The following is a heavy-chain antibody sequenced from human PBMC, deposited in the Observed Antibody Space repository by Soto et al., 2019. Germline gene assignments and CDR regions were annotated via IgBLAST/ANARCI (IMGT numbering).Heavy chain of an antibody. CDR2: INPNSGGT. D-gene: IGHD1-26*01. CDR3: ARDRGWELLRGWFDP. J-gene: IGHJ5*02. V-gene: IGHV1-2*02. CDR1: GYTFTGYY. Sequence: QVQLVQSGAEVKKPGASVKVSCKASGYTFTGYYMHWVRQAPGQGLEWMGWINPNSGGTNYAQKFQGRVTMTRDTSISTAYMELGRLRSDDTAVYYCARDRGWELLRGWFDPWGQGTLVTVSS.